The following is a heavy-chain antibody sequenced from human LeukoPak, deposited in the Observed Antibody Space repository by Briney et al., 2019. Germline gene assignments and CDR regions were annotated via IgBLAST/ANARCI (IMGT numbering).Heavy chain of an antibody. D-gene: IGHD3-16*01. V-gene: IGHV4-39*01. CDR1: GGTIRLSSYY. CDR3: ARLALSLVWAFDF. CDR2: IYYTGST. J-gene: IGHJ4*02. Sequence: KPSETLSLTCSVAGGTIRLSSYYWPRSRQPPGKGREWIGTIYYTGSTSYSPSLKSRVIMSLETSKNQFSLQVNSVTASDTVVYYCARLALSLVWAFDFWGQGSLVTV.